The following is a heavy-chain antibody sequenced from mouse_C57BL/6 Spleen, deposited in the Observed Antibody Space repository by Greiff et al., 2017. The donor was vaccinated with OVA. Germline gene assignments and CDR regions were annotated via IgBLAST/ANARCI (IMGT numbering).Heavy chain of an antibody. D-gene: IGHD2-12*01. V-gene: IGHV3-6*01. CDR2: ISYDGSN. CDR3: ARGGDLRRAMDY. Sequence: ESGPGLVKPSQSLSLTCSVTGYSITSGYYWNWIRQFPGNKLEWMGYISYDGSNNYNPSLKNRISITRDTSKNQFFLKLNSVTTEDTATYYCARGGDLRRAMDYWGQGTSVTVSS. J-gene: IGHJ4*01. CDR1: GYSITSGYY.